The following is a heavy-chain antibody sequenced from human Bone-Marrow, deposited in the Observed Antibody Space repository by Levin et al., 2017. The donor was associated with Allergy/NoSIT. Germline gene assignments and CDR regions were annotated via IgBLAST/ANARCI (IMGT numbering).Heavy chain of an antibody. CDR1: GGSISSGGFY. Sequence: SSETLSLTCTVSGGSISSGGFYWSWIRQHPGKGLEWIGNIYHSGSTSYIPSLESRVTISVDTSKSQFSLKLNSVTAADTAVYYCARGPRGYTYGFDSWGQGTLVTVSS. J-gene: IGHJ4*02. V-gene: IGHV4-31*03. CDR2: IYHSGST. CDR3: ARGPRGYTYGFDS. D-gene: IGHD5-18*01.